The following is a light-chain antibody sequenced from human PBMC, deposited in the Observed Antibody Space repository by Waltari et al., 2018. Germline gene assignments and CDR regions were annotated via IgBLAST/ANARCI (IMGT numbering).Light chain of an antibody. J-gene: IGLJ2*01. CDR1: SSNIGRNP. CDR3: ATWDASLTGWV. V-gene: IGLV1-44*01. CDR2: SNN. Sequence: QSVLTQPPSASGTPGQRVTISCSGSSSNIGRNPVNWYQQLPGTAPKLLIHSNNQRPSGVPDRFYVSKSGTSASLAISGLQSEDEADYYCATWDASLTGWVFGGGTKLTVL.